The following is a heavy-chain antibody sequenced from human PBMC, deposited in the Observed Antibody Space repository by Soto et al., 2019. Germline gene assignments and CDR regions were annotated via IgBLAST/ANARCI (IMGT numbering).Heavy chain of an antibody. V-gene: IGHV3-33*01. CDR3: ARGLRSLFDY. J-gene: IGHJ4*02. Sequence: QVQLVESGGGVVQPGGSLRLSCAASGFTFSNYGMHWVRQAPGKGLEWVADIWYDGNNKYYTDSVKGRFTISRDNSNNALYVQMTSLRAEDTAVYYCARGLRSLFDYWGQGTLVTVSS. CDR2: IWYDGNNK. CDR1: GFTFSNYG.